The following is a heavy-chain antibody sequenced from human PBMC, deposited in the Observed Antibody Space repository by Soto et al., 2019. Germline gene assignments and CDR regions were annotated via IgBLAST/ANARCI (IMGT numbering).Heavy chain of an antibody. J-gene: IGHJ6*02. Sequence: QVQLVESGGGVVQPGRSLRLSCAPSGFIFSIYGMHWVRQAPGKGLEWVAAISYDGSNKYYVDSVKGRFTISRDNSKNTLSLQMNSLRAEDTAVYYCANDGRDPDYYDGMDVWGQGTTVTVSS. V-gene: IGHV3-30*18. CDR1: GFIFSIYG. CDR2: ISYDGSNK. CDR3: ANDGRDPDYYDGMDV.